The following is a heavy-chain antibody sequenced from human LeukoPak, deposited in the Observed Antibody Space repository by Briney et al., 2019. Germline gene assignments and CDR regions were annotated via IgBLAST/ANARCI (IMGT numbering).Heavy chain of an antibody. V-gene: IGHV4-34*01. Sequence: PSETLSLTCAVYGGSFSGYYWSWIRQPPGKGLEWIGEINHSGSTNYNPSLKSRVTVSVDTSKNQFSLKLSSVTAADTAVYYCARTVRDIVVVPAATHMMPGWFDPWGQGTLVTVSS. CDR1: GGSFSGYY. J-gene: IGHJ5*02. CDR2: INHSGST. CDR3: ARTVRDIVVVPAATHMMPGWFDP. D-gene: IGHD2-2*01.